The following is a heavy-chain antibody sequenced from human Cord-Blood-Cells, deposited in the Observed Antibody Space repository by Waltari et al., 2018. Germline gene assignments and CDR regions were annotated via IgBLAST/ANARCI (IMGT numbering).Heavy chain of an antibody. CDR1: GFPFRRYS. V-gene: IGHV3-21*01. CDR3: ARVTGEYYYWYFDL. J-gene: IGHJ2*01. D-gene: IGHD3-9*01. CDR2: ISSSSSDI. Sequence: EVQLVGSGGGLVTAGGSPEPSCGAPGFPFRRYSMTWVRPAPGKGLVWVSYISSSSSDIYYADSVKGRFTISRDNAKNSLYLQMNSLRAEDTAVYYCARVTGEYYYWYFDLWGRGTLVTVSS.